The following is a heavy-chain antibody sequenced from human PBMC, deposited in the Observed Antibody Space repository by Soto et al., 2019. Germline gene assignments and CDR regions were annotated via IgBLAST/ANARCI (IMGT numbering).Heavy chain of an antibody. V-gene: IGHV3-23*01. J-gene: IGHJ4*02. D-gene: IGHD4-17*01. CDR1: GFTFRNYA. CDR2: LSGSGGRT. CDR3: AKDRMTTVTTSADS. Sequence: EVQLLESGGGLVQPGGSLRLSCAASGFTFRNYAMNWVRRAPGKGLQWVSSLSGSGGRTYYADAVKGRFTISRDNSKNTLYLKMNGLRADDTAIYYCAKDRMTTVTTSADSWGQGTLVTVSS.